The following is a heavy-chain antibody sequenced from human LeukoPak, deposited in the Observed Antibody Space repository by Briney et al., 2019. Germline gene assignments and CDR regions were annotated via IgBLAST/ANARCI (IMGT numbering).Heavy chain of an antibody. D-gene: IGHD3-3*01. CDR1: GGSFSGYY. V-gene: IGHV4-34*01. Sequence: SETLSLTCAVYGGSFSGYYWSWFRQPPGKGLEWIGEINHSGSTNYNPSLKSRVTISVDTSKNQFSLKLSSVTAADTAVYYCARGPWDPTIFGVVGTRYYFDYWGQGTLVTVSS. CDR3: ARGPWDPTIFGVVGTRYYFDY. CDR2: INHSGST. J-gene: IGHJ4*02.